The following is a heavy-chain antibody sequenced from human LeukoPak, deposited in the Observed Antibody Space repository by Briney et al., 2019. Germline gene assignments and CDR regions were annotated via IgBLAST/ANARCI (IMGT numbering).Heavy chain of an antibody. CDR3: TTIARRALYFQH. J-gene: IGHJ1*01. V-gene: IGHV3-15*01. CDR1: GFTFSNAW. CDR2: IKSKTDGGTT. D-gene: IGHD1-14*01. Sequence: GGSLRLSCAASGFTFSNAWMSWVRQAAGKGLEWVGRIKSKTDGGTTDYAAPVKGRFTISRDDSKNTLYLQMNSLKTEDTAVYYCTTIARRALYFQHWGQGTLVTVSS.